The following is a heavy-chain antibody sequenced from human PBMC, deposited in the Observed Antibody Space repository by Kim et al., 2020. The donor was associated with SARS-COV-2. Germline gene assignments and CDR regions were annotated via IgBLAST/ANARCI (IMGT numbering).Heavy chain of an antibody. J-gene: IGHJ5*02. CDR1: GFTFSSYW. V-gene: IGHV3-7*01. CDR3: ARNAGYSYGGNWFDP. CDR2: IKQDGSEK. D-gene: IGHD5-18*01. Sequence: GGSLRLSCAASGFTFSSYWMSWVRQAPGKGLEWVANIKQDGSEKYYVDSVKGRFTISRDNAKNSLYLQMNSLRAEDTAVYYCARNAGYSYGGNWFDPWGQGTLVTVSS.